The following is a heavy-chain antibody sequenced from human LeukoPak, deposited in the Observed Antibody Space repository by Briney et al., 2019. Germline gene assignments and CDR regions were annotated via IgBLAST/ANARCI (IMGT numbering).Heavy chain of an antibody. V-gene: IGHV3-23*03. Sequence: GGSLRLSCAASGFTFSSYDMTWVRQAPGKGLEWVSVIYSGGYTYYADSVKGRFTISRDNSKNTLSLQMNSLRAEDTAIYYCGKALYYGSGSYQLDYWGQGTLVTVSS. J-gene: IGHJ4*02. CDR3: GKALYYGSGSYQLDY. D-gene: IGHD3-10*01. CDR1: GFTFSSYD. CDR2: IYSGGYT.